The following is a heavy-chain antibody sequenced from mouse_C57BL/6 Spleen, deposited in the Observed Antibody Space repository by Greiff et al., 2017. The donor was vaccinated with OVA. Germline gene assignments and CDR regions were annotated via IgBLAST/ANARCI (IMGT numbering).Heavy chain of an antibody. V-gene: IGHV3-6*01. CDR3: ARGDWDGWYFDV. CDR2: ISYDGSN. J-gene: IGHJ1*03. CDR1: GYSITSGYY. Sequence: EVKLLESGPGLVKPSQSLSLTCSVTGYSITSGYYWNWIRQFPGNKLEWMGYISYDGSNNYNPSLKNRISITRDTSKNQFFLKLNSVTTEDTATYYCARGDWDGWYFDVWGTGTTVTVSS. D-gene: IGHD4-1*01.